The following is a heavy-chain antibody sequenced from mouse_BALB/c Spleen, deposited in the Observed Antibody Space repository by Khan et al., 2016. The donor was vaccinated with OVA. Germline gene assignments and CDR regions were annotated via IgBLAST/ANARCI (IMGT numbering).Heavy chain of an antibody. V-gene: IGHV1S56*01. D-gene: IGHD1-1*01. Sequence: QVQLQQSGAELVKPGTSVKLSCKASGYTFTNYDINWVRQRPEQGLDWIGWIFPGNSNIKYNEKFKGKATLTTDKSSSTAYMHLSRLTSEDSAVYFCARGRYYGSNPLMDYWGQGTSVTVSS. CDR2: IFPGNSNI. J-gene: IGHJ4*01. CDR1: GYTFTNYD. CDR3: ARGRYYGSNPLMDY.